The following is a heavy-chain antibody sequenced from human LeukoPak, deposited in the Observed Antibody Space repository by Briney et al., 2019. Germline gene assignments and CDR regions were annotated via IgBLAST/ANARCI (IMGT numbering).Heavy chain of an antibody. V-gene: IGHV3-74*01. J-gene: IGHJ4*02. CDR3: GTVFDY. CDR1: GFTLSSNW. Sequence: GGSLRLSCVVSGFTLSSNWMHWVRQPPGKGLVWVSRINHDGSGASYADSVKGRFTISRDDAKNTLYLQMNSLSAEDTAVYYCGTVFDYWGQGILVTVSS. CDR2: INHDGSGA.